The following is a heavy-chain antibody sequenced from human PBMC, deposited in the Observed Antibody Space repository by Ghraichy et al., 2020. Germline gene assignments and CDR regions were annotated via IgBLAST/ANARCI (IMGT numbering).Heavy chain of an antibody. J-gene: IGHJ5*02. V-gene: IGHV1-18*01. CDR2: ISAYNGNT. CDR1: GYTFTSYG. Sequence: ASVKVSCKASGYTFTSYGISWVRQAPGQGLEWMGWISAYNGNTNYAQNLQGRVTMTTDTSTSTAYMELRSLRSDDTAVYYCARGKYYYDSSGYYYAENWFDPWGQGTLVTVSS. D-gene: IGHD3-22*01. CDR3: ARGKYYYDSSGYYYAENWFDP.